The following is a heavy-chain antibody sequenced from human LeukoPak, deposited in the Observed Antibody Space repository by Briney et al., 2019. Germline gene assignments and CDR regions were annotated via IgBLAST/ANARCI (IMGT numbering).Heavy chain of an antibody. CDR3: ARDYGSSWPPYYYYGMDV. Sequence: GASVKVSCKASGYTFTSYAMNWVRQAPGQGLEWMGWINTDTGNPTYAQGFTGRFVFSLDTSVSTAYLQISSLKAEDTAVYYCARDYGSSWPPYYYYGMDVWGQGTTVTVSS. CDR2: INTDTGNP. J-gene: IGHJ6*02. CDR1: GYTFTSYA. V-gene: IGHV7-4-1*02. D-gene: IGHD6-13*01.